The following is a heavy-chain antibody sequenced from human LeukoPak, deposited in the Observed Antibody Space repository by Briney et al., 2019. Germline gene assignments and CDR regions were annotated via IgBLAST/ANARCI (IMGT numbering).Heavy chain of an antibody. J-gene: IGHJ4*02. CDR1: GGSISSSSYY. CDR3: ARSTWIQLWLNFDY. CDR2: IYYSGST. V-gene: IGHV4-39*01. D-gene: IGHD5-18*01. Sequence: KPSETLSLTCTVSGGSISSSSYYWGWIRQPPGKGLEGIGSIYYSGSTYYHPSLKSRVTISVDTSKNQFSLKLSSVTAADTAVYYCARSTWIQLWLNFDYWGQGTLVTVSS.